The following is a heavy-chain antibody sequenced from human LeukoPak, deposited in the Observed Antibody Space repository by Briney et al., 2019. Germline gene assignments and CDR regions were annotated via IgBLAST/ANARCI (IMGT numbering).Heavy chain of an antibody. J-gene: IGHJ4*02. CDR2: ISAYNGDT. CDR3: ARYRIQLFRYYFDY. CDR1: GYTFTSCG. V-gene: IGHV1-18*01. D-gene: IGHD5-18*01. Sequence: ASVKVSCKASGYTFTSCGISWVRQAPGQGLEWMGWISAYNGDTNYAQKLQGRVTMTSDTSTSTAYMELRSLRSDATAVYYCARYRIQLFRYYFDYWGQGTLVTVSS.